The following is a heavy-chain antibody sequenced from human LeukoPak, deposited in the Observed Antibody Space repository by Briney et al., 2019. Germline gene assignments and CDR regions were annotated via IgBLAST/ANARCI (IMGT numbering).Heavy chain of an antibody. Sequence: GGSLRLSCAASGFTVSNNYMSWVRQAPGKGLEWVSVIYSGGTTYYTDSVKGRFTISRDKFKNTLYLQMNSLRAEDTAVYSCARDGCSTTSCYADWGQGTLVTVSS. CDR2: IYSGGTT. D-gene: IGHD2-2*01. CDR3: ARDGCSTTSCYAD. J-gene: IGHJ4*02. CDR1: GFTVSNNY. V-gene: IGHV3-53*01.